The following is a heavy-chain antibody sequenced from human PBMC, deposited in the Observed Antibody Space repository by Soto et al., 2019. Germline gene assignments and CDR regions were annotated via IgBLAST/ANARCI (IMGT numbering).Heavy chain of an antibody. J-gene: IGHJ4*02. V-gene: IGHV4-30-2*01. CDR1: GGSINTATHS. D-gene: IGHD4-4*01. Sequence: QLQLQESGSGLVKPSQTLSLTCAVSGGSINTATHSWSWIRQPPGKGLEWIGYIYHSGSTYYNPSVKSRVTISIDKSNNQFSLGLSSVTAAETAVYYCARGGGVTTTGDDYWGQGILVTVSS. CDR3: ARGGGVTTTGDDY. CDR2: IYHSGST.